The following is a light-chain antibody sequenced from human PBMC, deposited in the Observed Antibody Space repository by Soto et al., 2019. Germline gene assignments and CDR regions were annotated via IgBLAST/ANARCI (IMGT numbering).Light chain of an antibody. CDR3: QQYGNSPRT. CDR2: NAA. Sequence: EIVMTQSPATLSVSPGERATLSCRASQRIDTSLAWYQQRPGQAPRLLLYNAATRATGIPARFSGRGFGTEFTLTISSLEPEDFAVYYCQQYGNSPRTFGQGTKVDIK. J-gene: IGKJ1*01. CDR1: QRIDTS. V-gene: IGKV3-15*01.